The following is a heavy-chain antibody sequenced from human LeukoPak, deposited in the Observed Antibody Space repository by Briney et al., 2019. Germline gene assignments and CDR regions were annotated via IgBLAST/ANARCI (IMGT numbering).Heavy chain of an antibody. V-gene: IGHV3-11*01. CDR1: GFTFSDYY. D-gene: IGHD5-18*01. Sequence: GGSLRLSCAASGFTFSDYYMSWIRQAPGKGLEWASYISSSGSTIYYADSVKGRFTISRDNAKNSLYLQMNSLRAEDTAVCYCARDTAMVGGYYYGMDVWGQGTTVTVSS. CDR3: ARDTAMVGGYYYGMDV. CDR2: ISSSGSTI. J-gene: IGHJ6*01.